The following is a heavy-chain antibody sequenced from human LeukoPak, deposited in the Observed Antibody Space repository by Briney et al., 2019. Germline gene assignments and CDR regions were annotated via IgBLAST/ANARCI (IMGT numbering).Heavy chain of an antibody. CDR2: FYYSGST. J-gene: IGHJ4*02. CDR1: GGSISSGDYY. CDR3: ASQELLRLSYYFDS. D-gene: IGHD1-26*01. V-gene: IGHV4-39*01. Sequence: PSETLSLTCTVSGGSISSGDYYWGWIRQPPGKGLEWIGSFYYSGSTYYNPSLKSRVTISVDTSKSQFSLKLSSVTAADTAVYYCASQELLRLSYYFDSWGQGTLVTVSS.